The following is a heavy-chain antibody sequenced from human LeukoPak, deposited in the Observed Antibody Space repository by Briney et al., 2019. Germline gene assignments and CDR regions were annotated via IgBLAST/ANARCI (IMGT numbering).Heavy chain of an antibody. J-gene: IGHJ5*02. Sequence: RSLRLSFTASGFTFCYYAMSWFRQAPGKGLEVVATIKQDGSEKYYVDSVKGRFTISRDNAKNSLHSPKESLRAEDTSVYYWVISLSNQRRSQYNCCDLWGRGTLDRVST. CDR2: IKQDGSEK. CDR3: VISLSNQRRSQYNCCDL. CDR1: GFTFCYYA. V-gene: IGHV3-7*01. D-gene: IGHD1-1*01.